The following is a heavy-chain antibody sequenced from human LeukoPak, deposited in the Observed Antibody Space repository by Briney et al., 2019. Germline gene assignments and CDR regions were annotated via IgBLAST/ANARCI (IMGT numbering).Heavy chain of an antibody. Sequence: GGSLRLSCAASGFTFSSYAMSWVRQAPGKALEWVSAITSSGGSTYYAASVKGRFTISRDNSKNTLYLQMNSLRAEDTAVYYCAKFGPVAVAGTVDYWGQGTLVTVST. CDR3: AKFGPVAVAGTVDY. D-gene: IGHD6-19*01. CDR2: ITSSGGST. CDR1: GFTFSSYA. J-gene: IGHJ4*02. V-gene: IGHV3-23*01.